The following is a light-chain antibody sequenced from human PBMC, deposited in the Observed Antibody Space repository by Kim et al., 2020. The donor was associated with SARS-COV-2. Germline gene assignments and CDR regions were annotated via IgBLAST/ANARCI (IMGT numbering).Light chain of an antibody. Sequence: SSGQLPCNLSSGDSSYIIPWHQQQPGKAPRYLMKLEGNGSYNKGSGVPDRFSGSSPGADRYLTISNLQSEDEADYYCETWDSNTWVFGGGTKLTVL. J-gene: IGLJ3*02. CDR1: SGDSSYI. CDR3: ETWDSNTWV. CDR2: LEGNGSY. V-gene: IGLV4-60*03.